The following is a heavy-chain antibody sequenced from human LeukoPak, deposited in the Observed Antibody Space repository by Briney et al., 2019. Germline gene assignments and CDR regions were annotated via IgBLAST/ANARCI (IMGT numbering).Heavy chain of an antibody. V-gene: IGHV3-30*18. D-gene: IGHD1-14*01. CDR3: AKDQGSSGIFVRLDY. CDR2: ISYDGSNK. Sequence: GGSLRLSCAASGFTFSTYGIHWVRQAPGEGLEWVAVISYDGSNKYYADSVKGRFTISRDNSKNTLFLQMNSLRAEDTALYYCAKDQGSSGIFVRLDYWGQGTLVTVSS. CDR1: GFTFSTYG. J-gene: IGHJ4*02.